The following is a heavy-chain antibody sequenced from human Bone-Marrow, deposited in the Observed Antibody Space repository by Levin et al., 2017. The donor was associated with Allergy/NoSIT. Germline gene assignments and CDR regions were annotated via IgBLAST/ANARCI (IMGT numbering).Heavy chain of an antibody. J-gene: IGHJ4*02. CDR2: MNPNSGNT. Sequence: ASVKVSCKASGYTFTSYDINWVRQATGQGLEWMGWMNPNSGNTGYAQKFQGRVTMTRNTSISTAYMELSSLRSEDTAVYYCSAALITVGGVRYWGQGTLVTVSS. D-gene: IGHD3-16*01. CDR3: SAALITVGGVRY. CDR1: GYTFTSYD. V-gene: IGHV1-8*01.